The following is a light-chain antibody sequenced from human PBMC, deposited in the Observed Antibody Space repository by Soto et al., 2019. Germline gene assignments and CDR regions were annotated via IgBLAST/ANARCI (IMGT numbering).Light chain of an antibody. J-gene: IGKJ5*01. V-gene: IGKV1-5*01. CDR2: DAS. Sequence: DIQMTQSPSTLSGSVGDRATITCRVSQAISSWLAWYQQKPGKAPKLLIYDASSLESGVPSRFSGSGSGTEFTLTISSLQPDDFATYYCQQYNSYSAITFGQGTRLEI. CDR3: QQYNSYSAIT. CDR1: QAISSW.